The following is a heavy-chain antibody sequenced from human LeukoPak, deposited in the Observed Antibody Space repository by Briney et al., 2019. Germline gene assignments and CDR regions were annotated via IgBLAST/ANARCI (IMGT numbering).Heavy chain of an antibody. Sequence: GESLKISCKGSGYSFTSYWIGWVRQMPGKGLEWMGIIYPDDSDTRYSPSFQGQVTISVDKSISTAYLQWSSLKASDTAIYYCARLFCSSTSCYYYYGMDVWGQGTTVTVSS. D-gene: IGHD2-2*01. V-gene: IGHV5-51*01. CDR2: IYPDDSDT. CDR1: GYSFTSYW. J-gene: IGHJ6*02. CDR3: ARLFCSSTSCYYYYGMDV.